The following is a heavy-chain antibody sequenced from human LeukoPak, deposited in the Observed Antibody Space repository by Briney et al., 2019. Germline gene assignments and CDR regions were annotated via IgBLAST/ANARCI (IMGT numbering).Heavy chain of an antibody. CDR2: ISGSGGTT. Sequence: HPGGSLRLSCAASGFIFSNYAMTWARLTPGQGLEWVSAISGSGGTTYYADSVKGRSTISRDSSTNTLYLQLSSLRAEDTAIYYCARGGSDFAYFFDYWGQGTLVTVSS. CDR3: ARGGSDFAYFFDY. CDR1: GFIFSNYA. J-gene: IGHJ4*02. V-gene: IGHV3-23*01. D-gene: IGHD3-10*01.